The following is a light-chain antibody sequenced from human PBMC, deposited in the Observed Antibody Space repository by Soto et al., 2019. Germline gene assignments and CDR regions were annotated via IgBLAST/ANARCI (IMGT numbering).Light chain of an antibody. Sequence: NFMLTQPNSVSESPGKTVTISCTRSSGSIASNHVQWYQQRPGSAPTPVIYEDNERPSGVPDLFSGSIDSSSNSASLTVSGLKTDDEADYCCQSYHSGKVVFGGGTQLTVL. CDR2: EDN. CDR1: SGSIASNH. CDR3: QSYHSGKVV. J-gene: IGLJ2*01. V-gene: IGLV6-57*04.